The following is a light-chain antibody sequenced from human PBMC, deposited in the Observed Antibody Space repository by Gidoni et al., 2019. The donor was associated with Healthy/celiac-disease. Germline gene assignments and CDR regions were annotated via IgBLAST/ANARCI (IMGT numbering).Light chain of an antibody. CDR1: QSVSSY. V-gene: IGKV3-11*01. CDR2: DAS. J-gene: IGKJ1*01. CDR3: QQRSNWPPWT. Sequence: ILFPHSPATLSLSPGERATLSCRASQSVSSYLAWYQQKPGQAPRLLIYDASNRATGIPARFSGSGSGTDVTLTISSLEPEDFAVYYCQQRSNWPPWTFGQGTKVEIK.